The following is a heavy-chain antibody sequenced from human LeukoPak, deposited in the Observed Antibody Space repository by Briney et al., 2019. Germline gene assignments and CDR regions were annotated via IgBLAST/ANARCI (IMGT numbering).Heavy chain of an antibody. J-gene: IGHJ4*02. V-gene: IGHV1-3*03. CDR3: ARGSRLSGDQSFDY. D-gene: IGHD3-10*01. CDR1: GYTFTSYA. CDR2: INAGNGNT. Sequence: ASVKVSCKASGYTFTSYAMHWVRQAPGQRLEWMGWINAGNGNTKYSQEFQGRVTITRDTSASTAYMELSSLRSEDMAVYYCARGSRLSGDQSFDYWGQGTLVTVSS.